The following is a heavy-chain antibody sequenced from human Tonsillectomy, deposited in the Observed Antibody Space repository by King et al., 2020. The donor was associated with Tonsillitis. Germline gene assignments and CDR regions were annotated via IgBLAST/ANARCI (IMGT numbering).Heavy chain of an antibody. D-gene: IGHD2-2*01. V-gene: IGHV3-9*01. CDR1: GLTFDDYA. Sequence: QLVQSGGGLVQPGRSLRLSCAASGLTFDDYAMNWVRQAPGKGLEWVSGITWNSGNEAYSDFVKGRFSISRDNAKNSLYLQMNRLRAEDTALYYCAKGMYQQLEPRDAFDIWGQGTKDTVSS. CDR2: ITWNSGNE. J-gene: IGHJ3*02. CDR3: AKGMYQQLEPRDAFDI.